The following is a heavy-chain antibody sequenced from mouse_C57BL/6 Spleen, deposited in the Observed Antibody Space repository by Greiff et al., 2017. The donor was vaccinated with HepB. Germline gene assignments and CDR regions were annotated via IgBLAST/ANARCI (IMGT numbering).Heavy chain of an antibody. CDR3: TLDSSGLYYFDY. V-gene: IGHV1-15*01. CDR1: GYTFTDYE. CDR2: IDPETGGT. D-gene: IGHD3-2*02. J-gene: IGHJ2*01. Sequence: QVQLQQSGAELVRPGASVTLSCKASGYTFTDYEMHWVKQTPVHGLEWIGAIDPETGGTAYNQKFKGKAILTADKSSSTAYMELRSLTSEDSAVYYCTLDSSGLYYFDYWGQGTTLTVSS.